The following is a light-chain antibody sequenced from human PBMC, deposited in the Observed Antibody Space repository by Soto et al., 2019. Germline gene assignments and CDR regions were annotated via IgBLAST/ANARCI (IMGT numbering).Light chain of an antibody. CDR3: RSYTASSTHV. V-gene: IGLV2-14*03. CDR1: SSGVGAYNC. Sequence: QSALTQPASVSGSPGQSITISCTGTSSGVGAYNCVSWYQQHPGNAPKLIIYDVSYRPSGVSNRFSGSKSGNTVSLTISGLQAEDEADYYCRSYTASSTHVFGGGTKLTVL. J-gene: IGLJ2*01. CDR2: DVS.